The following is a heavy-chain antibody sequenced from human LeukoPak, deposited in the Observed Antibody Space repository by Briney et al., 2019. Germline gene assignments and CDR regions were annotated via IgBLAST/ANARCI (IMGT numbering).Heavy chain of an antibody. CDR1: GYSFTSYW. Sequence: GESLKISCKGSGYSFTSYWIGWVRQMPGKVLEWMGIIYPGDSDTRYSPSFQGQVTISADKSISTAYLQWSSLKASDTAMYYCARTRTTGIAVAGTDWFDPWGQGTLVTVSS. CDR3: ARTRTTGIAVAGTDWFDP. V-gene: IGHV5-51*01. CDR2: IYPGDSDT. J-gene: IGHJ5*02. D-gene: IGHD6-19*01.